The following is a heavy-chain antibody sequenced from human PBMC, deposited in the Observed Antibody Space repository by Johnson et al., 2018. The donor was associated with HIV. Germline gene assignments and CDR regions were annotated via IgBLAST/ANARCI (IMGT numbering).Heavy chain of an antibody. CDR2: ITWNSGEI. J-gene: IGHJ3*02. D-gene: IGHD7-27*01. CDR1: GFTFDDYA. V-gene: IGHV3-9*01. CDR3: AKVKSWGLDAFDI. Sequence: VQLVESGGGLVQPGRSLRLSCVASGFTFDDYAMHWVRQAPGRGLEWVSGITWNSGEIDYADSVEGRLTISRDNTKNSLYLQMNSLRAEDTALYYCAKVKSWGLDAFDIWGQGTMVTVSS.